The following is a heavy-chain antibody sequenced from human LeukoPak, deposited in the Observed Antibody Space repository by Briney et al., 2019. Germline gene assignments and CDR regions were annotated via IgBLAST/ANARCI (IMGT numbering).Heavy chain of an antibody. J-gene: IGHJ6*02. D-gene: IGHD3-16*01. CDR3: ARNYLFEGYYFGMDV. CDR1: GYTLNYY. Sequence: GASVKVSCKTSGYTLNYYIHWVRQAPGQGLEWMGWINPNSGDTRFAQKFEGRVTMTRDTSINTAYMEVGRLRSDDTAVYFCARNYLFEGYYFGMDVWGQGTTVTVSS. V-gene: IGHV1-2*02. CDR2: INPNSGDT.